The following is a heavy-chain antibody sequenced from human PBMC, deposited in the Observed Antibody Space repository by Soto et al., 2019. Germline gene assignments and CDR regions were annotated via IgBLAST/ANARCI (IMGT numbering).Heavy chain of an antibody. V-gene: IGHV4-30-4*01. Sequence: SETLSLTCTVSGGPTRSDDYYWSWSRQPPGKGLEWIGYIYYTGTTNYNPSLQSRVTISRDTCKNLVSLKLSSVNAADTAVYHGVRHTRTSPYLLKYWREGILDTVCS. D-gene: IGHD3-16*01. CDR1: GGPTRSDDYY. CDR2: IYYTGTT. J-gene: IGHJ4*02. CDR3: VRHTRTSPYLLKY.